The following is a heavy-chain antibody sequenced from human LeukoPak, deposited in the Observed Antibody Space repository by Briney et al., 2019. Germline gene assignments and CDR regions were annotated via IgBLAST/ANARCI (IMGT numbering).Heavy chain of an antibody. CDR3: ASYSSRAIRY. J-gene: IGHJ4*02. CDR1: GGSISSYY. Sequence: SETLSLTCTVSGGSISSYYWDWIRQPPGKGLEWIGYINYSGSTNYNPSLNSRVTISVDTSKNQFSLKLSSVTAADTAVYYCASYSSRAIRYWGQGTLVTVSS. CDR2: INYSGST. V-gene: IGHV4-59*08. D-gene: IGHD6-13*01.